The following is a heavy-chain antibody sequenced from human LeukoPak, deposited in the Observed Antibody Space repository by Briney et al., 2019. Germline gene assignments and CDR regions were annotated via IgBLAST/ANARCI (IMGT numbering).Heavy chain of an antibody. D-gene: IGHD3-22*01. V-gene: IGHV3-23*01. CDR3: AKEGDSSGYSYFDY. Sequence: GGSLRLSCAASGFTFSSSAMSWVRQAPGKGLEWVSAISNNGGYTYYADSVQGRFTISRDNSKNTLYLQMNSLRAEDTAVYYCAKEGDSSGYSYFDYWGQGTLVTVSS. CDR2: ISNNGGYT. CDR1: GFTFSSSA. J-gene: IGHJ4*02.